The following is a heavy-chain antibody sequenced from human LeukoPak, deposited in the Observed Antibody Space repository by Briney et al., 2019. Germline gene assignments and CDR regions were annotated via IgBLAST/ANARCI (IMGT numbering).Heavy chain of an antibody. J-gene: IGHJ4*02. CDR2: ISGSGGST. CDR3: ARHQLYCTNGVCSFDY. D-gene: IGHD2-8*01. Sequence: GGSLRLSCAASGFTFSSYAMSWVRQAPGKGLEWVSAISGSGGSTYYADSVKGRFTISRDNSKNTLYLQMNSLRAEDTAVYYCARHQLYCTNGVCSFDYWGQGTRVTVSS. CDR1: GFTFSSYA. V-gene: IGHV3-23*01.